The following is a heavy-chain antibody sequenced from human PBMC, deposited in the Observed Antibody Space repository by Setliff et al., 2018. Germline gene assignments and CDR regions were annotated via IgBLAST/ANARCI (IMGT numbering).Heavy chain of an antibody. D-gene: IGHD3-3*01. J-gene: IGHJ4*02. V-gene: IGHV1-2*02. CDR1: GYLFRDFY. Sequence: GASVKVSCRTPGYLFRDFYISRVRQAPKQGLEYVGWFNPDSGETHCPRKFQGRVTLSRYMSTSTAFLEMNILNSADAALYYCIRGVGFWCGHYSGTTGGFDFWGQGTQVTVSS. CDR2: FNPDSGET. CDR3: IRGVGFWCGHYSGTTGGFDF.